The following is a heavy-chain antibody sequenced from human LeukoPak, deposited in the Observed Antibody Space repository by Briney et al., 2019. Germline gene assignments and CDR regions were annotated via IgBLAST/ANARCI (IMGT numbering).Heavy chain of an antibody. V-gene: IGHV1-2*02. CDR1: GYTFTGYY. J-gene: IGHJ4*02. CDR2: INPNSGGT. CDR3: ASDYGGNSPLDY. Sequence: ASVKVSCKASGYTFTGYYMHWVRQAPGQGLEWMGWINPNSGGTNYAQKFQGRVTMTRDMSTSTVYMELSSLRSEDTAVYYCASDYGGNSPLDYWGQGTLVTVSS. D-gene: IGHD4-23*01.